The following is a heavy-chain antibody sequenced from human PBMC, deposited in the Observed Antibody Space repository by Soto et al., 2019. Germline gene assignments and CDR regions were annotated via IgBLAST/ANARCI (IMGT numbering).Heavy chain of an antibody. V-gene: IGHV3-23*01. Sequence: GGSLRLSCADSGFTFSSYAMSWVRQAPGKGLEWVSAISGSGGSTYYADPVKGRFTISRDNSKNTLYLQMNSLRAEDTAVYSGAKGSSAGVGPRAFDYWGQGTLVTVSS. CDR1: GFTFSSYA. D-gene: IGHD1-26*01. J-gene: IGHJ4*02. CDR2: ISGSGGST. CDR3: AKGSSAGVGPRAFDY.